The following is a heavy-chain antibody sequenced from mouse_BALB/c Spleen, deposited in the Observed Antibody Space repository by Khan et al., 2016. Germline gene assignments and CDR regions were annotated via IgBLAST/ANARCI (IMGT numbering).Heavy chain of an antibody. CDR1: GYNFTSYW. V-gene: IGHV1-55*01. J-gene: IGHJ1*01. D-gene: IGHD1-1*01. CDR3: ARAALSYGSSYWYFDV. Sequence: QVQLQQSGAELVKPGTSVKLSCKASGYNFTSYWINWVKLRPGQGLEWIGDNYPGSGSTNYNEKFKSKATLTVDTSSSTAYMQLSSLASEDSALYYCARAALSYGSSYWYFDVWGAGTTVTVSS. CDR2: NYPGSGST.